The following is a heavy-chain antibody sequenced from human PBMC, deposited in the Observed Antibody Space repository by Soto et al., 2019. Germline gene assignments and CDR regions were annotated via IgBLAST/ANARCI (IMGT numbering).Heavy chain of an antibody. Sequence: EVQLVETGGGLIQPGGSLRLSCAASGFTVSSHYMSWVRQAPGKGLEWVSVIYSGGSTYYADSVKGRFTISRDNSKNTLYLQMNSLRAEDTAVYYCARGPYSGSYSDAFDIWGQGTMVTVSS. CDR1: GFTVSSHY. D-gene: IGHD1-26*01. V-gene: IGHV3-53*02. J-gene: IGHJ3*02. CDR2: IYSGGST. CDR3: ARGPYSGSYSDAFDI.